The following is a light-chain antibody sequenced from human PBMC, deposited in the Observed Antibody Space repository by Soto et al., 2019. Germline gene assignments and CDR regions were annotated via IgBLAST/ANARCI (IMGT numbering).Light chain of an antibody. J-gene: IGKJ1*01. CDR1: QSISSW. V-gene: IGKV1-5*03. Sequence: DIQMTQSPSTLSASVGDRVTITCRASQSISSWLAWYQQKPGKAPKLLIYKASSLESGVPSRSSGSGSGTEFTLTISSLQPDDFATYYCQQYNSYPWTFGQGTKVDIK. CDR2: KAS. CDR3: QQYNSYPWT.